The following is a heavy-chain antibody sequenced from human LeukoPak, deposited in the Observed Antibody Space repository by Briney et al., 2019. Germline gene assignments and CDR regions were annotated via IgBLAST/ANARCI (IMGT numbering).Heavy chain of an antibody. CDR2: IIPIFGTA. J-gene: IGHJ4*02. CDR1: GGTLSNYA. CDR3: ARLTQYCSGDSCSDY. V-gene: IGHV1-69*13. Sequence: SVKVSCKTSGGTLSNYAITWVRQAPGQGLEWMGGIIPIFGTATYAQKFQGRVSITADESTSTAYMELSGLRSEDTAVYYCARLTQYCSGDSCSDYWGQGTLVTVSS. D-gene: IGHD2-15*01.